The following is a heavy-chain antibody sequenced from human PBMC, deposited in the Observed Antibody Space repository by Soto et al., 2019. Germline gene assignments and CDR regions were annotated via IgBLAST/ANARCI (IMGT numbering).Heavy chain of an antibody. J-gene: IGHJ4*02. Sequence: EVQLVESGGGLVQPGGPLRLSCVASGFKFDYYWMHWVRQAPGGGLMWISRLQTDGSHPAYADSVKGRFTISRDNAKNTLYLQMNNLRVEDTAVYYCARGGDPDYWGQGTLVTVSS. V-gene: IGHV3-74*01. D-gene: IGHD2-21*02. CDR3: ARGGDPDY. CDR1: GFKFDYYW. CDR2: LQTDGSHP.